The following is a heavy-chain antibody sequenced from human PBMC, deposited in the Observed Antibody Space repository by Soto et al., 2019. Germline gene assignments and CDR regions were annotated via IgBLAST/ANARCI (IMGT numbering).Heavy chain of an antibody. Sequence: QVQLVQSGAEVKKPGSSVRVSCKASGGPFSMFTFNWVRQAPGQGLEWMGGIIPRFGTRNYAPTLQGRVTITADGSTNTAYMELSSLRSEDTAVYYCARGWGGFCTRRNCPEGYNLDVWGQGTTVIVS. D-gene: IGHD2-8*01. CDR2: IIPRFGTR. V-gene: IGHV1-69*01. CDR1: GGPFSMFT. CDR3: ARGWGGFCTRRNCPEGYNLDV. J-gene: IGHJ6*02.